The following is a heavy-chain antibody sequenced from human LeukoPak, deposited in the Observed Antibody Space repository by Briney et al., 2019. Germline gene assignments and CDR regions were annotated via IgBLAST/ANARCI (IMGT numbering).Heavy chain of an antibody. V-gene: IGHV3-7*01. J-gene: IGHJ3*02. CDR2: IKQDGSDK. CDR3: AREAYYDSGSVLGVGGFDI. CDR1: RFTFSSYY. D-gene: IGHD3-10*01. Sequence: PGGSLRLSCAASRFTFSSYYMTWVRQAPGKGLEWVANIKQDGSDKFYMDSVKGRFTISRDNAKNSLYLQMNSLRADDTAVYYCAREAYYDSGSVLGVGGFDIWVQGTMVTVSS.